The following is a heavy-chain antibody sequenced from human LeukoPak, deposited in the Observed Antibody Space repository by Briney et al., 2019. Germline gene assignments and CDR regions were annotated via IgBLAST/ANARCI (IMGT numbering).Heavy chain of an antibody. CDR3: AKDRGAVAGVMDV. D-gene: IGHD6-19*01. Sequence: GGSLRLSCAVSGFTFRSFGIHWVRQAAGKGLEWVAVISYDGSNKNYAVSVKGRFTISRDNSKNTVFLQMNSLRAEDTAVYYCAKDRGAVAGVMDVWGKGTTVTVSS. CDR1: GFTFRSFG. V-gene: IGHV3-30*18. CDR2: ISYDGSNK. J-gene: IGHJ6*03.